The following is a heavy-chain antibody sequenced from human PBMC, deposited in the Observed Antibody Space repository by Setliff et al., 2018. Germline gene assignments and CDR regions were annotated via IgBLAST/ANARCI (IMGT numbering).Heavy chain of an antibody. J-gene: IGHJ6*03. CDR2: IYTSGST. CDR1: GGSISSYY. Sequence: SETLSLTCTVSGGSISSYYWSWIRQPAGKGLEWIGRIYTSGSTNYNPSLKSRVTTSVDTSKNQFSLKLRSMTAADTAVYYCAKQGSYYYYMDVWGKGTTVTSP. D-gene: IGHD6-13*01. CDR3: AKQGSYYYYMDV. V-gene: IGHV4-4*07.